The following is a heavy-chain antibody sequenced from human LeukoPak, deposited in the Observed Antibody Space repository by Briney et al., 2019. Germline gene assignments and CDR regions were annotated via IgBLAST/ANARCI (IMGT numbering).Heavy chain of an antibody. D-gene: IGHD6-19*01. Sequence: PGRSLRLSCAASGFTFSSYVMHWVRQAPGKGLECVAVISNDGSDKYYADSVKGRFTISRDNSKNTLYLQMNSLRAEDTALCYCARDGGYSRGWTYGAGDYWGQGTLDTVSS. CDR1: GFTFSSYV. CDR2: ISNDGSDK. V-gene: IGHV3-30*04. CDR3: ARDGGYSRGWTYGAGDY. J-gene: IGHJ4*02.